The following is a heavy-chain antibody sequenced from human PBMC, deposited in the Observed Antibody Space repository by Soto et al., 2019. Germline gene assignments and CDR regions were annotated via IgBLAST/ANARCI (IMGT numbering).Heavy chain of an antibody. CDR2: IYYSGST. J-gene: IGHJ3*01. V-gene: IGHV4-59*01. Sequence: QVQLQESGPGLVKPSETLSLTCSVSGGSISSYYWSWIRQPPGKGLEWIGYIYYSGSTNYNPSLKSRVTISADTSKNQFSLKLSSVTAADTAVYYCARAWGYAFDFWGQGTMVTVSS. CDR1: GGSISSYY. D-gene: IGHD7-27*01. CDR3: ARAWGYAFDF.